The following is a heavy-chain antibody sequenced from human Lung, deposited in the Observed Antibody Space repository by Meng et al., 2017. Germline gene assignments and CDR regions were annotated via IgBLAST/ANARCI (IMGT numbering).Heavy chain of an antibody. CDR1: GFTFSSYS. CDR3: ARGRVVVAATPSDY. Sequence: EVQSVESVGGLVKPGGSLRLSCAASGFTFSSYSMNWVRQAPGKGLEWVSSISSSSAYADSVKGRFTISRDNAKNSLYLQMNSLRAEDTAVYYCARGRVVVAATPSDYWGQGTLVTVSS. D-gene: IGHD2-15*01. J-gene: IGHJ4*02. V-gene: IGHV3-21*01. CDR2: ISSSSA.